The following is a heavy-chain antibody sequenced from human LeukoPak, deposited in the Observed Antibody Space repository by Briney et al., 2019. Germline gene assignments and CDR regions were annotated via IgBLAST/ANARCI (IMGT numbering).Heavy chain of an antibody. D-gene: IGHD3-10*01. Sequence: SETLSLTCTVSGGSISSYYWSWIRQPPGKGLEWIGDIYYSGSTNYNPSLKSRVTISVDTSKNQFSLKLSSVTAADTAFYYCARGHDYYYSGRQSWFGPWGQGTLVTVSS. V-gene: IGHV4-59*01. CDR2: IYYSGST. J-gene: IGHJ5*02. CDR1: GGSISSYY. CDR3: ARGHDYYYSGRQSWFGP.